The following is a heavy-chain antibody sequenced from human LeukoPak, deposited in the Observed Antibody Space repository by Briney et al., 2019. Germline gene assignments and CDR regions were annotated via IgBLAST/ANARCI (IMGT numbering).Heavy chain of an antibody. CDR1: GYTFTSYG. J-gene: IGHJ4*02. D-gene: IGHD1-26*01. CDR2: ISAYNGNT. V-gene: IGHV1-18*01. Sequence: ASVKVSCKASGYTFTSYGISWVRQAPGQGLEWMGWISAYNGNTNYAQKLQGRVTMTTDTSTSTAYMELRSLRSDDTAVYYCATEVTSGGYYSYYFDSWGQGTLVTVSS. CDR3: ATEVTSGGYYSYYFDS.